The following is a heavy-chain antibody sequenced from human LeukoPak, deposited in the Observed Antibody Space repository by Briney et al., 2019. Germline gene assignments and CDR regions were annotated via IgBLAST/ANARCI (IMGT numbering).Heavy chain of an antibody. CDR2: INAGNGNT. CDR1: GYTFTGYY. J-gene: IGHJ4*02. CDR3: ARSLFPYYYDSSGYYDYFDY. V-gene: IGHV1-3*03. D-gene: IGHD3-22*01. Sequence: AASVKVSCKASGYTFTGYYMHWVRQAPGQRLEWMGWINAGNGNTKYSQEFQGRVTITRDTSASTAYMELSSLRSEDMAVYYCARSLFPYYYDSSGYYDYFDYWGQGTLVTVSS.